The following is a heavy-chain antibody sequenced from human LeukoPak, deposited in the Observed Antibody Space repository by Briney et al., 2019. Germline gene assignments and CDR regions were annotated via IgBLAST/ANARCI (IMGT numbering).Heavy chain of an antibody. Sequence: SETLSLTCTVSGGSISSGDYYWSWIRQPPGKGLEWIGYIYYSGSTYYNPSLKSRVTISVDTSKNQFSLKPSSVTAADTAVYYCARDYYGSGSSSEIYYYYGMDVWGKGTTVTVSS. CDR3: ARDYYGSGSSSEIYYYYGMDV. D-gene: IGHD3-10*01. CDR2: IYYSGST. CDR1: GGSISSGDYY. V-gene: IGHV4-30-4*01. J-gene: IGHJ6*04.